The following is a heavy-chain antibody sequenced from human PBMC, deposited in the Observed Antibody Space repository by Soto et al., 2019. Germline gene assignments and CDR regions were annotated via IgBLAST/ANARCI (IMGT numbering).Heavy chain of an antibody. CDR1: GFTFSSYI. Sequence: PGGSRRRSWVASGFTFSSYIMNWVRQAPGKGLEWVSFITSTSHYIYYTDSVKGRFTISRDNAKNSVYLQMNSLRAEDTAVYYCARDRITVAEGYYYALDVWGQGTTVTVS. CDR3: ARDRITVAEGYYYALDV. D-gene: IGHD6-19*01. J-gene: IGHJ6*02. CDR2: ITSTSHYI. V-gene: IGHV3-21*01.